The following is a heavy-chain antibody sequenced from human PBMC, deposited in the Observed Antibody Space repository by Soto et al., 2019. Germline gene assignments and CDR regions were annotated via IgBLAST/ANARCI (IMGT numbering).Heavy chain of an antibody. J-gene: IGHJ4*02. CDR3: ATEAYCSGGSCSIH. Sequence: ASVKVSCKASGYTFTGYYMHWVRQAPGQGLEWMGWINPNSGGTNYAQKFQGWVTMNRDTSISTTYIELSRLRSDDTDVYYCATEAYCSGGSCSIHWGQGTLVTVSS. V-gene: IGHV1-2*04. CDR1: GYTFTGYY. D-gene: IGHD2-15*01. CDR2: INPNSGGT.